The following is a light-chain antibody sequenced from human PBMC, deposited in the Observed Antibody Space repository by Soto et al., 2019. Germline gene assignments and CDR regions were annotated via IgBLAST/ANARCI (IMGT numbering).Light chain of an antibody. V-gene: IGKV1-5*03. CDR1: QSIRNW. Sequence: DIQMTQSPSTLSASVGDRVTITCRASQSIRNWLAWYQQKPGKAPTLLIYKASSLERGVPSRFSGSGSGTEFTLTISSLQPDDFATYYCQQYNSYWTFGQGTKVEIK. CDR2: KAS. CDR3: QQYNSYWT. J-gene: IGKJ1*01.